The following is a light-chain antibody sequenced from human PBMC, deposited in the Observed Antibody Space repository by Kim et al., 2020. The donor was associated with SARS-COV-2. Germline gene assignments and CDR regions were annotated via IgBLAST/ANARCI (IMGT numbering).Light chain of an antibody. J-gene: IGKJ1*01. CDR3: LQDYTYPRT. V-gene: IGKV1-6*01. CDR2: AAS. Sequence: AIQMTQSPSSLSASVGDRVTITCRASQGIRNDLGWYQQKPGKAPKLLIYAASSLQSGVPSSFSGSGSGTDFTLTITSLQPEDFATYYCLQDYTYPRTFGQGTKVDIK. CDR1: QGIRND.